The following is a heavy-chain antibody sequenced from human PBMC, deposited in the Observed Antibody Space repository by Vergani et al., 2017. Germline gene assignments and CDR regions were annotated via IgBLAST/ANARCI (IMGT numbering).Heavy chain of an antibody. CDR2: SSGSGGST. V-gene: IGHV3-23*01. CDR3: AKNRGYYGSGSYALSIDY. J-gene: IGHJ4*02. Sequence: EVQLLESGGGLVQPGGSLRLSCAASGFTFSTYAMTWVRQAPGKGLEWVSGSSGSGGSTYYADSGKGRFTISRDKSKNTLYLQMNNLRAEDTALYYCAKNRGYYGSGSYALSIDYWGQGTLVTVSS. CDR1: GFTFSTYA. D-gene: IGHD3-10*01.